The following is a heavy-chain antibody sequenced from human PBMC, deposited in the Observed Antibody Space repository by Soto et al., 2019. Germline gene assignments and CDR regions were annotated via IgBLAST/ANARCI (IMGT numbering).Heavy chain of an antibody. Sequence: QVHLVQSEAEVKKPGSSVKVSCKASGDTFSSYAINWVRQAPGQGLEWMGGIMPILGTTKYPQRFQGRVSITADESMSTAYMELSSLTSEDTAVYYCATSPLCSTTGWWFSYCDPWGQGTLVTVSS. CDR3: ATSPLCSTTGWWFSYCDP. CDR2: IMPILGTT. J-gene: IGHJ5*02. CDR1: GDTFSSYA. D-gene: IGHD2-2*01. V-gene: IGHV1-69*01.